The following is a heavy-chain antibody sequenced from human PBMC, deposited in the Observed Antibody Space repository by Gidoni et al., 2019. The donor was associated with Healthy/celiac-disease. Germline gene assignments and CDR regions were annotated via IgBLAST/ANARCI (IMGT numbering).Heavy chain of an antibody. J-gene: IGHJ3*02. CDR1: GYSFTSYW. CDR2: IYPGDSDT. Sequence: EVQLVQSGAEVKKPGESLKISCKGSGYSFTSYWIGWVRQMPGKGLEWMGIIYPGDSDTRYSPSFQGQVTISADKSISTAYLQWSSLKASDTAMYYCARPIVATIWENAFDIWGQGTMVTVSS. V-gene: IGHV5-51*01. CDR3: ARPIVATIWENAFDI. D-gene: IGHD5-12*01.